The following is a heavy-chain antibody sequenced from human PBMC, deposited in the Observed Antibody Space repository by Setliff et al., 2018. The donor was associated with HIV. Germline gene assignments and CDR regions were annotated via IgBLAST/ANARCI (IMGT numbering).Heavy chain of an antibody. CDR3: ARIGGTVVGGDNFDY. CDR2: VFHSGTT. J-gene: IGHJ4*02. V-gene: IGHV4-38-2*01. Sequence: LSLTCVVSGYSIGSGYYWGWIRRPPGKGLEWIGSVFHSGTTYYKPSLDSRVTISVDTSRNQFSLSLTSVTAADTALYYCARIGGTVVGGDNFDYWGPGILVTVSS. D-gene: IGHD1-7*01. CDR1: GYSIGSGYY.